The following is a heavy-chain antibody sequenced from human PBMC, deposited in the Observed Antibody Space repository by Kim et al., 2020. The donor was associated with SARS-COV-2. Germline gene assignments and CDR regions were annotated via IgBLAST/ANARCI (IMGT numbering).Heavy chain of an antibody. V-gene: IGHV3-30*04. D-gene: IGHD6-13*01. Sequence: GGSLRLSCAASGFTFSSYAMHWVRQAPGKGLEWVAVISYDGSNKYYADSVKGRFTISRDNSKNTLYLQMNSLRAEDTAVYYCAILTGIAAAGTGDYWGQGTLVTVSS. CDR1: GFTFSSYA. CDR2: ISYDGSNK. J-gene: IGHJ4*02. CDR3: AILTGIAAAGTGDY.